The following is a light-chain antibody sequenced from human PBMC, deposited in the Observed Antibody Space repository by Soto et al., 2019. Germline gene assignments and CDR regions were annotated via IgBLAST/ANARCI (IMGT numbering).Light chain of an antibody. CDR2: KAS. V-gene: IGKV1-5*03. Sequence: DIQMTQSPSTLSGSVGARVTITCRASQTSSSWLAWYQQKPGKAPKLLIYKASTLKSGVPSRFSGSGHGTEFTLSIRSLQPDDFATYYCQQYTDYPGTFGQGTKVDI. CDR3: QQYTDYPGT. CDR1: QTSSSW. J-gene: IGKJ1*01.